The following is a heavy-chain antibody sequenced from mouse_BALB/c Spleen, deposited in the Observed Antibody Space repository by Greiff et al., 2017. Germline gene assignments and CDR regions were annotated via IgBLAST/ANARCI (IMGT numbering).Heavy chain of an antibody. CDR1: GYAFSSSW. V-gene: IGHV1-82*01. CDR3: ARPIYYYGSSYEGY. Sequence: LQESGPELVKPGASVKISCKASGYAFSSSWMNWVKQRPGQGLEWIGRIYPGDGDTNYNGKFKGKATLTADTSSSTAYMQLSSLTSEDSAIFYCARPIYYYGSSYEGYWGQGTTLTVSS. J-gene: IGHJ2*01. CDR2: IYPGDGDT. D-gene: IGHD1-1*01.